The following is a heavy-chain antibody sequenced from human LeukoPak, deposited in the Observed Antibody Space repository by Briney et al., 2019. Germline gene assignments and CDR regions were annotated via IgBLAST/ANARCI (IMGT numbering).Heavy chain of an antibody. CDR3: ARDSSGEADAFDI. Sequence: GGSLRLSCAAPGFTVTSNYMSWVRQAPGKGLEWVSVIYSGGSTYYADSVKGRFTISRDNSKNTLYLQMNSLRAEDTAVYYCARDSSGEADAFDIWGQGTMVTVSS. D-gene: IGHD3-22*01. J-gene: IGHJ3*02. CDR2: IYSGGST. CDR1: GFTVTSNY. V-gene: IGHV3-53*01.